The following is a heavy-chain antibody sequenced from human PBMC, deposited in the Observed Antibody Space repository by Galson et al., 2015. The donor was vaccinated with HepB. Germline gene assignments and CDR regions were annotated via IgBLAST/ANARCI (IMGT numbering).Heavy chain of an antibody. D-gene: IGHD1-1*01. J-gene: IGHJ5*02. Sequence: SVKVSCKASGYTFTSYYMHWVRQAPGQGLEWMGIINPSGGSTSYAQKFQGRVTMTRDTSTSTVYMELSRLRSDDTAVYYCARDLQPSTWNWNPQNWFDPWGQGTLVTVSS. V-gene: IGHV1-46*01. CDR1: GYTFTSYY. CDR3: ARDLQPSTWNWNPQNWFDP. CDR2: INPSGGST.